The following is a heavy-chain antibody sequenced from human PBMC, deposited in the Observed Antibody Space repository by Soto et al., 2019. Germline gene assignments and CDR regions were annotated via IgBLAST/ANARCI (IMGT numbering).Heavy chain of an antibody. J-gene: IGHJ6*02. CDR2: MNPNSGNT. V-gene: IGHV1-8*01. D-gene: IGHD3-3*01. CDR3: ARYSNYDFWSGYYYYGMDV. Sequence: ASVKVSCKASGYTFTSYDINWVRQATGQGLEWMGWMNPNSGNTGYAQKFQGRVTMTRNTSISTAYMELSSLRSEDTAVYYCARYSNYDFWSGYYYYGMDVWGQGTTVTVSS. CDR1: GYTFTSYD.